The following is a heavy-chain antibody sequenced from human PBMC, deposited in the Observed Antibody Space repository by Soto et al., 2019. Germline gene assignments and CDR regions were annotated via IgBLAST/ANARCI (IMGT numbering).Heavy chain of an antibody. CDR2: VSGDGSST. CDR1: GFGFSSYV. V-gene: IGHV3-23*01. D-gene: IGHD2-15*01. Sequence: GGSLRRSCAASGFGFSSYVMSWVRQAPGQGLEWVSAVSGDGSSTYYADSVKGRFSISRDNFKNTLYLQMNSLRAEDAAVYYCALWPYCSETSGYPDSFQYWGQGTMVTVSS. CDR3: ALWPYCSETSGYPDSFQY. J-gene: IGHJ1*01.